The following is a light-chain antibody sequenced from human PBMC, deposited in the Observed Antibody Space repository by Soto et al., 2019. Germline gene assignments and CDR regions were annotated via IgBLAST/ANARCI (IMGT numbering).Light chain of an antibody. V-gene: IGKV3-11*01. CDR1: QSVSTY. Sequence: EIVLTQSPVTLSLSPGERATLSCRASQSVSTYLAWYHVKPGQAPRLLIYDASRRASGRPARFSGSGSGTALTLNTRSLEADDFAVYQWQQRNPRPPYTFGQGTQLEIK. CDR2: DAS. J-gene: IGKJ2*01. CDR3: QQRNPRPPYT.